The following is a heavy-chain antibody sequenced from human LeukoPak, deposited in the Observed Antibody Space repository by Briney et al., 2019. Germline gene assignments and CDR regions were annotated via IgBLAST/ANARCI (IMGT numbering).Heavy chain of an antibody. CDR2: IYYSGST. V-gene: IGHV4-39*01. J-gene: IGHJ4*02. CDR1: GGSISSSSYY. Sequence: SETLSLTCTVSGGSISSSSYYWGWIRQPPGKGLEWIGSIYYSGSTYYNPSLKSRVTISVDTSKNQFSLKLSSVTAADTAVYYCARLPYSWNDVYFDYWGQGTLVTVSS. CDR3: ARLPYSWNDVYFDY. D-gene: IGHD1-1*01.